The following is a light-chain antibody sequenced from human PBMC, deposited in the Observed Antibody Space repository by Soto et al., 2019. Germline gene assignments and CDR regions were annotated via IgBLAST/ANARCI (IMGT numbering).Light chain of an antibody. CDR2: GAS. CDR1: QSIGGNF. CDR3: QQYTTSPFT. Sequence: EIVLTQSPGTLSLSPGEGATLSCRASQSIGGNFLAWYQQRRGQAPRVLIYGASSRATGIPDRFSGSGSGADFTLTISRLEPEDFAVYYCQQYTTSPFTFGPGTKVDIK. V-gene: IGKV3-20*01. J-gene: IGKJ3*01.